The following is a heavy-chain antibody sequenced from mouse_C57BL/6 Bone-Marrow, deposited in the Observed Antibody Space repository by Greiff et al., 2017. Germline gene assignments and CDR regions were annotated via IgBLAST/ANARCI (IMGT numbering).Heavy chain of an antibody. CDR2: IYPGSGST. CDR3: AREALLRWYFDV. D-gene: IGHD2-1*01. Sequence: VQLQQPGAELVKPGASVKMSCKASGYTFTSYWITWVKQRPGQGLEWIGDIYPGSGSTNYNEKFKSKATLTVDPSSSTAYMQLSSLTSEDSAVYYCAREALLRWYFDVWGTGTTVTVSS. V-gene: IGHV1-55*01. CDR1: GYTFTSYW. J-gene: IGHJ1*03.